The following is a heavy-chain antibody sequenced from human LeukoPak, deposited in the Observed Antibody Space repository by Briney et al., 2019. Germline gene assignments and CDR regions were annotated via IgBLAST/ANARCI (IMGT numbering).Heavy chain of an antibody. Sequence: SETLSLTCAVYGGSFSGYYWSWIRQPPGKGLEWIGDINHSGSTSYNPSLKSRVTISVDTSKNQFSLKLSSVIAADTAVYFCARERRYDSFDPWGQGTLVTVSS. V-gene: IGHV4-34*01. CDR2: INHSGST. CDR1: GGSFSGYY. J-gene: IGHJ5*02. D-gene: IGHD5-12*01. CDR3: ARERRYDSFDP.